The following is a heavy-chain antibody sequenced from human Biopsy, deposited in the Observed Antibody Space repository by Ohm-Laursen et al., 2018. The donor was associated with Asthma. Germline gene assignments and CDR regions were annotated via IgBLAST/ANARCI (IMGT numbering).Heavy chain of an antibody. CDR1: GDSFINYA. CDR3: ARTYFDFLTGQVHDAFAM. V-gene: IGHV1-3*01. J-gene: IGHJ3*02. Sequence: ASVKVSCKVSGDSFINYAIHWVRQAPGHSLEWMGWINAANGNTKYSQKFQGRLTISRDTSASTAYMDLSSLRSEDTAVYYCARTYFDFLTGQVHDAFAMWGQGTMVTVSS. D-gene: IGHD3-9*01. CDR2: INAANGNT.